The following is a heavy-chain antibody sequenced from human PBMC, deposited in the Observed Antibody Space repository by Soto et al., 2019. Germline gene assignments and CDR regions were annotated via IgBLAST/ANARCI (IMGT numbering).Heavy chain of an antibody. J-gene: IGHJ4*02. CDR3: ARDGIGRYFDWPQPDY. D-gene: IGHD3-9*01. Sequence: QVQLVESGGGVVQPGRSLRLSCAASGFTFSSYGMHWVRQAPGKGLEWVAVIWYDGSNKYYADSVKGRFTISRDNSKNTLYLQMNSLRAEDTAVYYCARDGIGRYFDWPQPDYWGQGTLVTVSS. CDR1: GFTFSSYG. CDR2: IWYDGSNK. V-gene: IGHV3-33*01.